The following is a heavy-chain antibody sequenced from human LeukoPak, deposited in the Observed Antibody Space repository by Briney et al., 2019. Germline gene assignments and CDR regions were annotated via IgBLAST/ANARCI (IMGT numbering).Heavy chain of an antibody. Sequence: GASVTVSCKASGGTFSSYAISWVRQAPGQGLEWMGRIIPILGIANYAQKFQGRVTITADKSTSTAYMELSSLRSEDTAVYYCARLYGGNTNYYYGMDVWGQGTTVTVSS. CDR2: IIPILGIA. CDR1: GGTFSSYA. CDR3: ARLYGGNTNYYYGMDV. D-gene: IGHD4-23*01. V-gene: IGHV1-69*10. J-gene: IGHJ6*02.